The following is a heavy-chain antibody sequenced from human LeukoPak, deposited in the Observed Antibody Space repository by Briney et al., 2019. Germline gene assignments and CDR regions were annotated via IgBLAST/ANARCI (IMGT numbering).Heavy chain of an antibody. CDR3: ARAPYYDHVWGSYRPPPPWFDP. CDR2: IYYSGST. V-gene: IGHV4-31*03. J-gene: IGHJ5*02. D-gene: IGHD3-16*02. Sequence: PSETLSLTCTVSGGSISSGGYYWSWIRQHPGKGLEWIGYIYYSGSTYYNPSLKSRVTISVDTSKNQFSLKLSSVTAADTAVYYCARAPYYDHVWGSYRPPPPWFDPWGQGTLVTVSS. CDR1: GGSISSGGYY.